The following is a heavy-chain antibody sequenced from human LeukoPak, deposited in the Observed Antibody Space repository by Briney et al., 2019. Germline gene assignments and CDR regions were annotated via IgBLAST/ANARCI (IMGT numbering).Heavy chain of an antibody. Sequence: SQTLSLTCAISGDSVSSNSAAWNWSRQSPSRGLEWLGRTYYRSKWYNDYAVSVKSRISINPDTSKNQFSLQLNSVTPEDTAVHYCARGGTGYYYYGTDVWGKGTSVTVSS. J-gene: IGHJ6*04. CDR1: GDSVSSNSAA. D-gene: IGHD1-26*01. CDR2: TYYRSKWYN. CDR3: ARGGTGYYYYGTDV. V-gene: IGHV6-1*01.